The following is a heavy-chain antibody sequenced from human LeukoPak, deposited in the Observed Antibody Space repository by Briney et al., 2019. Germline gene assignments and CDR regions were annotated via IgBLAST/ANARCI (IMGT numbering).Heavy chain of an antibody. CDR1: GGSFSGYY. D-gene: IGHD3-22*01. CDR3: ARAQEVYYYDSSGYYHFDY. Sequence: PSETLSLTCAVYGGSFSGYYWSWIRQPPGKGLEWIGEINHSGSTNYNPSLKSRVTISVDTSKNQFSLKLSSVTAADTAVYYCARAQEVYYYDSSGYYHFDYWGQGTLVTVSS. CDR2: INHSGST. J-gene: IGHJ4*02. V-gene: IGHV4-34*01.